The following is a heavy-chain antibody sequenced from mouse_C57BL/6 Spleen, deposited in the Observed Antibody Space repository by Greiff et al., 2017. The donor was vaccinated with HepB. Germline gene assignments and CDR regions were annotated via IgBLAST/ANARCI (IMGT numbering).Heavy chain of an antibody. J-gene: IGHJ3*01. CDR3: ASGGGDGYFFAY. D-gene: IGHD2-3*01. CDR2: IHPNSGST. CDR1: GYTFTSYW. V-gene: IGHV1-64*01. Sequence: VQLQQPGAELVKPGASVKLSCKASGYTFTSYWMHWVKQRPGQGLEWIGMIHPNSGSTNYNEKFKSKATLTVDTSSSTAYMQLSSLTSEDSAVYYCASGGGDGYFFAYWGQGTLVTVSA.